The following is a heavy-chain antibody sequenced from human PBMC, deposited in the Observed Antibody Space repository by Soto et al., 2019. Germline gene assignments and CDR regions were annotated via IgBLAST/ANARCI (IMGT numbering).Heavy chain of an antibody. CDR1: GFTFSSYA. D-gene: IGHD3-22*01. CDR3: AKFIYYDSSGYYYESPSFDY. J-gene: IGHJ4*02. CDR2: ISGSGGST. V-gene: IGHV3-23*01. Sequence: GGSLRLSCAASGFTFSSYAMSWVRQAPGKGLEWVSAISGSGGSTYYADSVKGRFTISRDNSKNTLYLQMNSLRAEDTAVYYCAKFIYYDSSGYYYESPSFDYWGQGTLVTVSS.